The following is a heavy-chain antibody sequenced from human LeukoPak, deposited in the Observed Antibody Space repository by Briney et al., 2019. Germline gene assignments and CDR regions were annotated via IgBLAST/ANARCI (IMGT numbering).Heavy chain of an antibody. D-gene: IGHD3-10*01. CDR2: TSSSSSYT. Sequence: GGSLRLSCAASGFTFRDYYMSWIRQAPGKGLEWVSYTSSSSSYTNYADSVKGRFTISRDNAKNSLYLQMNSLRAEDTAVYYCARRLISMVTNDALDIWGQGTTVTVSS. J-gene: IGHJ3*02. V-gene: IGHV3-11*06. CDR3: ARRLISMVTNDALDI. CDR1: GFTFRDYY.